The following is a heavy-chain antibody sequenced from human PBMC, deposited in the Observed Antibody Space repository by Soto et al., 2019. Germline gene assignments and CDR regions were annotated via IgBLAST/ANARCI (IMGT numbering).Heavy chain of an antibody. Sequence: SETLSLTCAVYGGSFSGYYWSWIRQPPGKGLEWIGEINHSGSTNYNPSLKSRVTISVDTSKNQFSLKLSSVTAADTAVYYCARSVTMVRGVIPDWGQGTLVTVSS. CDR1: GGSFSGYY. CDR3: ARSVTMVRGVIPD. V-gene: IGHV4-34*01. D-gene: IGHD3-10*01. J-gene: IGHJ4*02. CDR2: INHSGST.